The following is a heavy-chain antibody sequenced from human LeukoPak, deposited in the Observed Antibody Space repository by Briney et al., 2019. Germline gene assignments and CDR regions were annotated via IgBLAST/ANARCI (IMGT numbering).Heavy chain of an antibody. CDR2: INHTGGT. Sequence: SETLSLTCAVYGGSFSGYYWTWIRQSPGKGLEWIGEINHTGGTNYNPSLKSRVTISVDTSKNQFSLKLSSVTAADTAVYYCARFMRAGDSSGYYPPYYYYYMDVWGKGTTVTISS. V-gene: IGHV4-34*01. CDR3: ARFMRAGDSSGYYPPYYYYYMDV. CDR1: GGSFSGYY. D-gene: IGHD3-22*01. J-gene: IGHJ6*03.